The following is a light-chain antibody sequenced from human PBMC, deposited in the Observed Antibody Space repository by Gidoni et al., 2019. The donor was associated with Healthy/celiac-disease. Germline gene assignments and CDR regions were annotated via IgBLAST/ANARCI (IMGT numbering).Light chain of an antibody. J-gene: IGKJ5*01. Sequence: DIQMTKSPSSLSASVGDRVTITCRASQSISSYLNWYRQKPGKAPKLLINAASSLQSGVPSRFSGSGSWTDFTLTISSLQPEDFATYYCQQSYSTSITFGQGTRLEIK. CDR3: QQSYSTSIT. CDR1: QSISSY. CDR2: AAS. V-gene: IGKV1-39*01.